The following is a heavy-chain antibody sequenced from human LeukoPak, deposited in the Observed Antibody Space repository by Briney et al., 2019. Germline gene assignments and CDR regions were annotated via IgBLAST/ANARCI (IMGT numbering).Heavy chain of an antibody. CDR3: AIGSYYYFDY. Sequence: PSETLSLTCTVSGGSISSSSYYWGWIRQPPGKGLEWIGSIYYSGSTYYNPSLKSRVTISVDTSKNQFSLKLSSVTAADTAVYYCAIGSYYYFDYWGQGTLVTVSS. V-gene: IGHV4-39*07. CDR2: IYYSGST. D-gene: IGHD1-26*01. J-gene: IGHJ4*02. CDR1: GGSISSSSYY.